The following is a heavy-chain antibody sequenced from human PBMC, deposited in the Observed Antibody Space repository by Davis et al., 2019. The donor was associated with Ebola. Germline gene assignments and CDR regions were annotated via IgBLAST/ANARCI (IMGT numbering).Heavy chain of an antibody. CDR1: GGTFSSYA. V-gene: IGHV1-46*01. CDR2: INPSDGST. J-gene: IGHJ3*02. D-gene: IGHD3-10*01. Sequence: AASVKVSCKASGGTFSSYAISWVRQAPGQGLEWMGIINPSDGSTSYAQKFQGRVTMTRDTSTSTVYMELSSLRSEDTAVYYCATGGVRGGFDIWGQGTMVTVSS. CDR3: ATGGVRGGFDI.